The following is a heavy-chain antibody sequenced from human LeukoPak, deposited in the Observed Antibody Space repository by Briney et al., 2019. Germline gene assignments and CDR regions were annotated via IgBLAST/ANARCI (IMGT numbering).Heavy chain of an antibody. J-gene: IGHJ4*02. Sequence: SETLSLTCAVYGGSFSGYYWSWIRQPPGKGLEWIGEINHSGSTNYNPSLKSRVTISVDKSKNQFSLKLSSVTAADTAVYYCASSRSSYSSGLAGWGQGTLVTVSS. CDR3: ASSRSSYSSGLAG. CDR2: INHSGST. CDR1: GGSFSGYY. D-gene: IGHD6-19*01. V-gene: IGHV4-34*01.